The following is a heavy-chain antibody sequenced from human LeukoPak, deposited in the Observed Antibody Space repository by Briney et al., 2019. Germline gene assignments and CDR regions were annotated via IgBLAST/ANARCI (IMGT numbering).Heavy chain of an antibody. CDR2: INHSGST. CDR3: ARRDSSGSINWFDP. Sequence: SETLSLTCAVYGGSFSGYYWSWIRQPPGKGLEWIGEINHSGSTNYNPSLKSRVTISVDTSKNQFSLKLSSVTAADTAVYYCARRDSSGSINWFDPWGQGTLVTVSS. CDR1: GGSFSGYY. D-gene: IGHD3-22*01. J-gene: IGHJ5*02. V-gene: IGHV4-34*01.